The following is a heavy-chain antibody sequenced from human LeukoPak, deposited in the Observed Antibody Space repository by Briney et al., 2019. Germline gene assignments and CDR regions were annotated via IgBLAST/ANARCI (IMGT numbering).Heavy chain of an antibody. V-gene: IGHV3-66*01. J-gene: IGHJ4*02. D-gene: IGHD5-18*01. Sequence: GGSLRPSCAASEFTVSNNYMNWVRQAPGKGLEWVSVIYSGGNTYYADSVKGRFTISRDNSKSTLYLQMNSLRAEDTAVYYCASSFFNGYSYGFDYWSQGTLVTVSS. CDR1: EFTVSNNY. CDR3: ASSFFNGYSYGFDY. CDR2: IYSGGNT.